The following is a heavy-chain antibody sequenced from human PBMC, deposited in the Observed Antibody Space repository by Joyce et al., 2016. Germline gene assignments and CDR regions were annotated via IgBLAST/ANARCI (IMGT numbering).Heavy chain of an antibody. J-gene: IGHJ4*02. CDR1: RYTFTKYA. Sequence: QVQLVESGGGVVQPGRSLRLSCEASRYTFTKYAMHWVRQAPGRGLGWVAVTSYDGHNNFYADSVRGRFTISRDNSENTVHLQMNSLRPDDTAVYYCVRDYDTSGYSGGFDYWGQGTLVTVSS. CDR3: VRDYDTSGYSGGFDY. CDR2: TSYDGHNN. V-gene: IGHV3-30*01. D-gene: IGHD3-22*01.